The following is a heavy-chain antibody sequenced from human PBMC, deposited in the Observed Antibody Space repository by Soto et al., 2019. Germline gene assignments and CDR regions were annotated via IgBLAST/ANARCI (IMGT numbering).Heavy chain of an antibody. J-gene: IGHJ6*02. Sequence: PGESLKISCKASGYTFTGYYMHWVRQAPGQGLEWMGWINPNSGGTNYAQKFQGWVTMTRDTSISTAYMELSRLRSDDTAVYYCARGSPLGGGYSYYYYGMDVWGQGTTVTVSS. CDR1: GYTFTGYY. CDR2: INPNSGGT. D-gene: IGHD3-16*01. CDR3: ARGSPLGGGYSYYYYGMDV. V-gene: IGHV1-2*04.